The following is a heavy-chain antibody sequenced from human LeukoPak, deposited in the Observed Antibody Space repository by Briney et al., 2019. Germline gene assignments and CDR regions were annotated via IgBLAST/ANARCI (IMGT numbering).Heavy chain of an antibody. Sequence: AAVKVSCKASGYTFTRYGISWVRQAPGQGLEWMGLISAYSGNTNYAQKLQGRVTMTTDTSTSTDYMELRSMRSDDTAVYYCARDISVVPAAIRSDYWGQGTLVTVSS. V-gene: IGHV1-18*01. J-gene: IGHJ4*02. CDR1: GYTFTRYG. D-gene: IGHD2-2*01. CDR3: ARDISVVPAAIRSDY. CDR2: ISAYSGNT.